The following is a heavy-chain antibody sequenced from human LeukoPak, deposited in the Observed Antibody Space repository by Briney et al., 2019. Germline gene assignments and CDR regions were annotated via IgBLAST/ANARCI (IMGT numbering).Heavy chain of an antibody. J-gene: IGHJ4*02. V-gene: IGHV4-34*01. CDR2: INHSGST. Sequence: SETLSLTCAVYGGSFSGYYWSWIRQPPGRGLEWIGEINHSGSTNYNPSLKSRVTISVDTSKNQFSLKLSSVTAADTAVYYCAREVGGDFDALDYWGQGTLVTVSS. D-gene: IGHD4-17*01. CDR3: AREVGGDFDALDY. CDR1: GGSFSGYY.